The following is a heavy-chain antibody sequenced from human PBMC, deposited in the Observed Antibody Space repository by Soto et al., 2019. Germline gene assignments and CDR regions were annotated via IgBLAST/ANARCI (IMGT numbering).Heavy chain of an antibody. V-gene: IGHV1-18*01. CDR2: ISAYNGNT. J-gene: IGHJ4*02. CDR3: ARTYYDFWSGYYTRRCFDY. D-gene: IGHD3-3*01. Sequence: QVQLVQSGAEVKKPGASVKVSCKASGYTFTSYGISWVRQAPGQGLEWMGWISAYNGNTNYAQKLQGRVTMTTDTSTRTAYMELRSLRSDDTAVYYCARTYYDFWSGYYTRRCFDYWGQGTLVTVSS. CDR1: GYTFTSYG.